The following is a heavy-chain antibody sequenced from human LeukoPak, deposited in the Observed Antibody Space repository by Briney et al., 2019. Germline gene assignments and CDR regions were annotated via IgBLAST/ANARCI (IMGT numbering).Heavy chain of an antibody. CDR3: ARSGWLRFSYMDV. V-gene: IGHV1-2*02. CDR1: GYTFTVYY. D-gene: IGHD5-12*01. J-gene: IGHJ6*03. Sequence: ASVNVSCKSSGYTFTVYYMHWVRQPPAPGHGWMGLINPNSGGTNYSQKFQGRGTMTRDTSISTAYMQLSRLRSDDTAVYYCARSGWLRFSYMDVWGKGTPVTVSS. CDR2: INPNSGGT.